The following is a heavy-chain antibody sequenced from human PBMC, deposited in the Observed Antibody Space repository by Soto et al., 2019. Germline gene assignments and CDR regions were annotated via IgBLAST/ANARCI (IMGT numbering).Heavy chain of an antibody. CDR3: ARDTQGGFDAFDI. Sequence: GGSLRLSCAASGFTVSSNYMSWVRQAPGKGLEWVSVIYSGGSTYYADSVKGRFTISRDNSKNTLYIQMNSLRAEDTSVYYCARDTQGGFDAFDIWGQGTMVTVSS. D-gene: IGHD3-16*01. V-gene: IGHV3-53*01. J-gene: IGHJ3*02. CDR2: IYSGGST. CDR1: GFTVSSNY.